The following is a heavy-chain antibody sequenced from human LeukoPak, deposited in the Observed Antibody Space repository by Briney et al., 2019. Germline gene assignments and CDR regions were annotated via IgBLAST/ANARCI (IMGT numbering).Heavy chain of an antibody. CDR1: GFTFSSYG. D-gene: IGHD2-2*01. V-gene: IGHV3-30*18. J-gene: IGHJ4*02. CDR2: ISYDGSNK. Sequence: GGSLRLSCAASGFTFSSYGMHWVRQAPGKGLEWVAVISYDGSNKYYADSVKGRFTISRDNSKNTLYLQMNSLRAEDTAVYYCAKDSLSPHCSSTSCPESNAIDYWGQGTLVTVSS. CDR3: AKDSLSPHCSSTSCPESNAIDY.